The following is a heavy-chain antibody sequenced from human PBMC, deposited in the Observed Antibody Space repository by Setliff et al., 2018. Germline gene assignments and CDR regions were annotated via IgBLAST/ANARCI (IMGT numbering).Heavy chain of an antibody. CDR1: GGSFSGYY. D-gene: IGHD2-2*01. Sequence: SETLSLTCAVYGGSFSGYYWSWIRQPPGKGLEWIGEINHSGSTNYNPSLKSRVTIAVDTSKNQFSLKLSSVTAADTAVYYCARKSRNIVVVPAAVIYYYYYYMDVWGKGTTVTVSS. J-gene: IGHJ6*03. CDR3: ARKSRNIVVVPAAVIYYYYYYMDV. CDR2: INHSGST. V-gene: IGHV4-34*01.